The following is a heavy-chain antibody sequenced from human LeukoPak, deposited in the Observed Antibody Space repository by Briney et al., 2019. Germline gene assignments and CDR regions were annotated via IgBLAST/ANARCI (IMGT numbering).Heavy chain of an antibody. CDR3: ARFSRASSGY. CDR1: GFTFRGYC. V-gene: IGHV3-7*01. Sequence: GGSLRLSCAASGFTFRGYCVIGVRGAPGRGRVWVGNINRDGSYTQYVDSVKGRFTISRDNAKNSLYLQMNSLSAEDTAVYYCARFSRASSGYWGQGSLVTVSS. D-gene: IGHD6-13*01. CDR2: INRDGSYT. J-gene: IGHJ4*02.